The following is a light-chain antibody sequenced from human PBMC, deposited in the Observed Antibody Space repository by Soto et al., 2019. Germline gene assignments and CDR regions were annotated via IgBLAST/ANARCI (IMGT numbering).Light chain of an antibody. J-gene: IGKJ1*01. CDR1: QTISSC. Sequence: IQMTQSPSSLSASVGERLTMTCRASQTISSCLNWYQQKPGKAPKLLIYKASTLKSGVPSRFSGSGSGTEFTLTISSLQPDDFATYYCQHYNSYSEAFGQGTKVDIK. V-gene: IGKV1-5*03. CDR3: QHYNSYSEA. CDR2: KAS.